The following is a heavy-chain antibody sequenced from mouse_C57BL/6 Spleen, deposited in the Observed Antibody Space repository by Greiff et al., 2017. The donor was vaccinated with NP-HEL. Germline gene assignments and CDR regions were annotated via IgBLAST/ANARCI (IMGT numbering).Heavy chain of an antibody. Sequence: EVQLQESGAELVKPGASVKLSCTASGFNIKDYYMHWVKQRTEQGLEWIGRIDPEDGETKYAPKFQGKATITADTSSNTAYLQLSSLTSEDTAVYYCALRFTTVVKGYGMDYWGQGTSVTVSS. J-gene: IGHJ4*01. D-gene: IGHD1-1*02. CDR2: IDPEDGET. CDR3: ALRFTTVVKGYGMDY. V-gene: IGHV14-2*01. CDR1: GFNIKDYY.